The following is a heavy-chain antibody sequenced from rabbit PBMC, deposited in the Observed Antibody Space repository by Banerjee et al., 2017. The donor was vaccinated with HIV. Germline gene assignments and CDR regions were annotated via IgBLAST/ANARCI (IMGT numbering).Heavy chain of an antibody. J-gene: IGHJ4*01. CDR2: INSSSGNI. V-gene: IGHV1S45*01. CDR1: GFSFSNKYV. CDR3: ARDRYAGYSGAGYNYFNL. Sequence: QEQLEESGGGLVQPEGSLTLTCTASGFSFSNKYVMCWVRQAPGKGLEWIACINSSSGNIVYASWAKGRFTISKTSSTTVTLQMTSLTAADTATYFCARDRYAGYSGAGYNYFNLWGPGTLVTVS. D-gene: IGHD7-1*01.